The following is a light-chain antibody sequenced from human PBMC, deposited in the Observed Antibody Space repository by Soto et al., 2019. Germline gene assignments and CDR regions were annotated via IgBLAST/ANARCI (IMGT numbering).Light chain of an antibody. V-gene: IGLV2-14*01. J-gene: IGLJ1*01. CDR2: EVS. CDR3: SSFRSGSTLYV. Sequence: QSALTQPASVSGSPGQSITISCTGTSSDVGGYKYVSWYQQHPGKAPKLMLYEVSNRPSGVSDRFSGSKSGNTASLTISGLQAEDEADYYCSSFRSGSTLYVFGTGTQLTVL. CDR1: SSDVGGYKY.